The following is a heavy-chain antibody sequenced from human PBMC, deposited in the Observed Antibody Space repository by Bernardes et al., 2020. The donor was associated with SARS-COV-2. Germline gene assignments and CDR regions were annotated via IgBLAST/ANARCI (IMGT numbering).Heavy chain of an antibody. CDR1: GFAFGTYT. V-gene: IGHV3-21*01. CDR2: ISAASISM. CDR3: VTTWMNAFDF. J-gene: IGHJ3*01. Sequence: GSLRLSCAASGFAFGTYTLNWVRQAPGKGLEWVSSISAASISMYYGDSVKGRFTISRDDAGNSLFLQMSSLRAEDMAVYYCVTTWMNAFDFWGQGTMVTVSS. D-gene: IGHD2-2*03.